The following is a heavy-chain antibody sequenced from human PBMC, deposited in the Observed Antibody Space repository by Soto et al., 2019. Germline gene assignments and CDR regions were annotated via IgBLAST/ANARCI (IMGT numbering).Heavy chain of an antibody. J-gene: IGHJ6*02. CDR3: ARGYDFWTGYPKGYYYGMDV. CDR1: GFTFSNYG. CDR2: IWYDGGEK. D-gene: IGHD3-3*01. V-gene: IGHV3-33*01. Sequence: HPGGSLRLSCEASGFTFSNYGMHWVRQAPGKGLEWVAVIWYDGGEKYYGDSVRGRVTISRDNAKNSLYLQMNSLRAEDTAVYYCARGYDFWTGYPKGYYYGMDVWGQGTTVTVSS.